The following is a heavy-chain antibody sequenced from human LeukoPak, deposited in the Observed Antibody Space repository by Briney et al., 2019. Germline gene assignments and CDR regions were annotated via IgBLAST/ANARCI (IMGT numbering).Heavy chain of an antibody. CDR3: ATVFEY. Sequence: GGSLRLSCAASGFTFDDYAMHWVRQAPGKGLEWVSGISWNSGSIGYADSVKGRFTISRDNAKNTLYLQMNSLRAEDTAVYYCATVFEYWGQGTLVTVSS. V-gene: IGHV3-9*01. J-gene: IGHJ4*02. CDR1: GFTFDDYA. CDR2: ISWNSGSI.